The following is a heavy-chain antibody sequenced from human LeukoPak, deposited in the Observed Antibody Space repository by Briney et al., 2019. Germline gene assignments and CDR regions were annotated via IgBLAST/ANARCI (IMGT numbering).Heavy chain of an antibody. D-gene: IGHD1-26*01. Sequence: PGGSLRLSCAASGFTFSSYWMSWVRQAPGKGLEWVANIKQDGSEKYYVDSVKGRFTISRDNSKNTLYLQMNSLRAEDTAVYYCAKPKFQRAGSTDWGQGTLVTVSS. CDR1: GFTFSSYW. CDR3: AKPKFQRAGSTD. CDR2: IKQDGSEK. J-gene: IGHJ4*02. V-gene: IGHV3-7*03.